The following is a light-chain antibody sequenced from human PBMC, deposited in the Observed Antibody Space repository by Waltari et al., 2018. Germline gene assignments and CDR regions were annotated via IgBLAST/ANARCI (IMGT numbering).Light chain of an antibody. V-gene: IGLV3-21*03. Sequence: SYVLTQPPSVSVAPGKTARITCGGNNIGSKSVHGYQQKPGQGPVLVVYDDSDRPSGIPERFSGSNSGNTATLTISRVEAGDEADYYCQVWDTSSNLHVVFGGGAKLTVL. CDR1: NIGSKS. CDR2: DDS. J-gene: IGLJ2*01. CDR3: QVWDTSSNLHVV.